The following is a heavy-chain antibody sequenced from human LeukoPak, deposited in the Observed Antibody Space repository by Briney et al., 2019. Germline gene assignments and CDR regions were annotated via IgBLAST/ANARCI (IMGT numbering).Heavy chain of an antibody. CDR2: IDQSGST. Sequence: SETLSLTCAVYGGSFSGYYWSWIRQPPGKGLEWIGEIDQSGSTKYNPSLKSRVTVSIDTSKNQFSLNLNSVTAADTAVYYCVISIMGTSTTDYWGQGTLVTVSS. J-gene: IGHJ4*02. CDR3: VISIMGTSTTDY. CDR1: GGSFSGYY. D-gene: IGHD1-26*01. V-gene: IGHV4-34*01.